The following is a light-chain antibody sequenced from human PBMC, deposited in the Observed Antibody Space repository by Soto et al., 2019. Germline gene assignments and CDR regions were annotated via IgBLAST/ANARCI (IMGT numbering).Light chain of an antibody. CDR3: MQALQTSYT. Sequence: EIVMTQSPPSLTVTPGEPASISCRSSQRLLHSNGNNFLDWDLQKPGQSPQLLIYLGFNPASGVQDRVSGSGAGTDFTLKISRVEAEDVGVYYCMQALQTSYTFGQRTKLEIK. CDR1: QRLLHSNGNNF. J-gene: IGKJ2*01. V-gene: IGKV2-28*01. CDR2: LGF.